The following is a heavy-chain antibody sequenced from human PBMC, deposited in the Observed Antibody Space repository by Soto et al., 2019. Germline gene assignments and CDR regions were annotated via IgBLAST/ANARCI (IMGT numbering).Heavy chain of an antibody. CDR1: GFTFSSYA. CDR2: ISGSGGST. V-gene: IGHV3-23*01. J-gene: IGHJ6*02. CDR3: AKARGSYYNYYYNMDV. D-gene: IGHD1-26*01. Sequence: GSLRLSCAASGFTFSSYAMSWVRQAPGKGLEWVSAISGSGGSTYYADSVKGRFTISRDNYKNTLYLQLNSLRAEDKAVYYCAKARGSYYNYYYNMDVWGQGTTVTVSS.